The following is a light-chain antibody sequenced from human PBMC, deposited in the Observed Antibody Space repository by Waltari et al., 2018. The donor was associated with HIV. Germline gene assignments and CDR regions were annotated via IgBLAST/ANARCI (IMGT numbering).Light chain of an antibody. Sequence: QSALTQPRSVSGSPGQSVTISCTGTSSDVGGYNYVSWYQQHPGKAPKLIIYDVSKRPSGVPDRFSGSKSDNTASLTISGLQAEDEGDYYCCSYAGSYTFVVFGGGTKLTVL. CDR1: SSDVGGYNY. CDR2: DVS. J-gene: IGLJ2*01. CDR3: CSYAGSYTFVV. V-gene: IGLV2-11*01.